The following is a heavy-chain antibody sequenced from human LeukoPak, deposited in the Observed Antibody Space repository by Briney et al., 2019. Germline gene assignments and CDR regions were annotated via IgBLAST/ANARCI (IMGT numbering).Heavy chain of an antibody. D-gene: IGHD5-18*01. CDR1: GFTFSSYA. Sequence: PGGSLRLSCAASGFTFSSYAMSWVRQAPGKGLEWVSAISGSGGSTYYADSVKGRFTISRDNSKNTLYLQMNSLRAEDTAVYYCAKEGPDVDTAMVTDYYYYGMDVWGQGTTVTVSS. V-gene: IGHV3-23*01. CDR3: AKEGPDVDTAMVTDYYYYGMDV. CDR2: ISGSGGST. J-gene: IGHJ6*02.